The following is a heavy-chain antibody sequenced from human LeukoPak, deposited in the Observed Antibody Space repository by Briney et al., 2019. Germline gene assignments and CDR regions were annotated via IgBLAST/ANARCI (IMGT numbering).Heavy chain of an antibody. V-gene: IGHV3-30-3*01. CDR1: GFTFSSYA. Sequence: GGSLGLSCAASGFTFSSYAMHWVRQAPGKGLEWVAAISYDGSNKYYADPVKGRFTISRDNSKNTLYLQMNSLRAEDTAVYYCGRDLRNYYDSSGYLLDYGGQGTLVTVSS. CDR3: GRDLRNYYDSSGYLLDY. J-gene: IGHJ4*02. D-gene: IGHD3-22*01. CDR2: ISYDGSNK.